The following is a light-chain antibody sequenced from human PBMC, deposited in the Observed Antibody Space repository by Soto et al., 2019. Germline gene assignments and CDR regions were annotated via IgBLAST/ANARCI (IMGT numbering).Light chain of an antibody. CDR2: GNS. CDR1: SSNIGAGYD. J-gene: IGLJ2*01. Sequence: QYVLTQPPSVSGAPGQRVTISCTGSSSNIGAGYDVHWYQQLPGTAPKLLIYGNSHRPSGVPDRFSGSKSGTSASLAITGLQAEDEADYYCQSYDSSLSVVFGGGTTLTVL. CDR3: QSYDSSLSVV. V-gene: IGLV1-40*01.